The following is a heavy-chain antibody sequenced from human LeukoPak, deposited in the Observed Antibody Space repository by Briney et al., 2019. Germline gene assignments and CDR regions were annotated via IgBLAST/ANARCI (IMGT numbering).Heavy chain of an antibody. CDR2: INTNTGNP. CDR1: GYTFTDLT. J-gene: IGHJ4*02. CDR3: ARGGHKSLPY. V-gene: IGHV7-4-1*02. Sequence: ASVKVSCKASGYTFTDLTINWVRQAPGQGLEWMGWINTNTGNPTYAQGFTGRFVFSLDTSVSTAYLQISSLKAEDTAVYYCARGGHKSLPYWGQGTLVTVSS. D-gene: IGHD3-16*02.